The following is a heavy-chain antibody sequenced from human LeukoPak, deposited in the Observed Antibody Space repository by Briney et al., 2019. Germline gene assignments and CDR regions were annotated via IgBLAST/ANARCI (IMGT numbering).Heavy chain of an antibody. J-gene: IGHJ4*02. Sequence: PSETLSLTCTVSVGSISSYYWSWIRQPPGKGLQWIGYIYYSGSTNYNPSLKSRVTISVDTSKNQFSLKLSSVTAADTAVYYCASSDPDYYDSSGQIDYWGQGTLVTVSS. CDR3: ASSDPDYYDSSGQIDY. CDR1: VGSISSYY. V-gene: IGHV4-59*01. CDR2: IYYSGST. D-gene: IGHD3-22*01.